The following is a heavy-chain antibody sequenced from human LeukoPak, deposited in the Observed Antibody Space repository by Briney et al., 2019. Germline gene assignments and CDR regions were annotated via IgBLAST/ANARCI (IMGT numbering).Heavy chain of an antibody. D-gene: IGHD3-3*01. Sequence: ASVKVSCKASGYTFTGYYMHWVRQAPGQGLEWMGWINPNSGGTNYAQKFQGRVTMTRDTSISTAYMGLSRLRSDDTAVYYCARGGFLEWLSYYFDYWGQGTLVTVSS. V-gene: IGHV1-2*02. CDR3: ARGGFLEWLSYYFDY. CDR2: INPNSGGT. CDR1: GYTFTGYY. J-gene: IGHJ4*02.